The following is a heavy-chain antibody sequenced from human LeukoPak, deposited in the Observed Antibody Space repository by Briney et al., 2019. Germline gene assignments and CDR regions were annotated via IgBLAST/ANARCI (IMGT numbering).Heavy chain of an antibody. Sequence: SSETLSLTCTVSGYSISSGYYWGWIRQPPGKGLEWIGEINHSGSTNYNPSLKSRVTISVDTSKNQFSLKLSSVTAADTAVYYCARVSGRFTWYFDLWGRGTLVTVSS. V-gene: IGHV4-38-2*02. CDR3: ARVSGRFTWYFDL. J-gene: IGHJ2*01. CDR1: GYSISSGYY. CDR2: INHSGST.